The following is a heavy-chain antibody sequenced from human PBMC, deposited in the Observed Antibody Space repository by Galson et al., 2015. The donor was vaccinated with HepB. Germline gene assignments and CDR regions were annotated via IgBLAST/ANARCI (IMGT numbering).Heavy chain of an antibody. J-gene: IGHJ4*02. CDR3: ARVGGNSRRGSDY. CDR2: TRNKANSYTT. CDR1: GFTFSDHY. V-gene: IGHV3-72*01. Sequence: SLRLSCAASGFTFSDHYMDWVRQAPGKGLEWVGRTRNKANSYTTEYAASVKGRFTISRDDSKNSLYLQMNSLKTEDTAVYYCARVGGNSRRGSDYWGQGTLVTVSS. D-gene: IGHD4-23*01.